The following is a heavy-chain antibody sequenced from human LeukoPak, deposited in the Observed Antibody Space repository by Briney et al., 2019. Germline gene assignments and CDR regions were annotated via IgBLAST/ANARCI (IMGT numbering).Heavy chain of an antibody. J-gene: IGHJ4*02. Sequence: GRSLRLSCAASGFTFSSYAMHWVGQAPGKGLEWVAVISYDGSNKYYADSVKGRFTISRDNSRNTLFLQMNSLRAEDTAVYYCATDRATQYFDYWGQGTLVSVSS. CDR3: ATDRATQYFDY. D-gene: IGHD2-15*01. V-gene: IGHV3-30-3*01. CDR2: ISYDGSNK. CDR1: GFTFSSYA.